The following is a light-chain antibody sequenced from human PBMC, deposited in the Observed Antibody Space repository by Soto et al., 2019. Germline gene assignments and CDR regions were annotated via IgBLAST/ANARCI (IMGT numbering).Light chain of an antibody. V-gene: IGKV1-33*01. Sequence: EIQMTQSPSSLSASVGDRVTITCQASQDIRNYLNWYQQKPGKAPELLIFDASNLEPGVSSRFSGSGSGTDFSFTMSGLQTEDFATYDCQQYRDLFSVGGRTKVEVK. J-gene: IGKJ4*01. CDR2: DAS. CDR3: QQYRDLFS. CDR1: QDIRNY.